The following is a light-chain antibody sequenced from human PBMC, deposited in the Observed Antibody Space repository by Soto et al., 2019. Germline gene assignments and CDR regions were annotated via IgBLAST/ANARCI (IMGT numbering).Light chain of an antibody. J-gene: IGKJ1*01. CDR1: QSLLHINGYNY. CDR3: QESYSTS. Sequence: DIVVTQSPLSLPVTPGEPASISCRSSQSLLHINGYNYLDWYLQKPGKAPKLLIYVASNLQSGVPSRFSGSGSGTDFTLTISSLQPEDIATYYCQESYSTSLGQGTKVDIK. CDR2: VAS. V-gene: IGKV2-28*01.